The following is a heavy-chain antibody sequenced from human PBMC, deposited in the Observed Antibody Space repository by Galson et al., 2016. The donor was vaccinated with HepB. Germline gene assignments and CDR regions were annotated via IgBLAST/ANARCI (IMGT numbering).Heavy chain of an antibody. CDR1: GYPFTTYA. CDR3: ARLSGVAPGPARLTSFDY. CDR2: INADNGHT. Sequence: SCKASGYPFTTYAMHWVRQAPGHRLEWMGWINADNGHTKYSQRFQGRVTFTRDTSASTAYMELRSLTSEDTAVYYCARLSGVAPGPARLTSFDYWGQGTQLTVSS. D-gene: IGHD6-6*01. J-gene: IGHJ4*02. V-gene: IGHV1-3*01.